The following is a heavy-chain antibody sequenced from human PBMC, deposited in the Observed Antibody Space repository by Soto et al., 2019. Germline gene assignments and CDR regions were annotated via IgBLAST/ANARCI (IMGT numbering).Heavy chain of an antibody. V-gene: IGHV3-23*01. J-gene: IGHJ4*02. D-gene: IGHD6-19*01. CDR1: GFTFSCHA. Sequence: GGSLRLSCAASGFTFSCHARSGVRQAPGKGLEWVSGISGSGGTTYYADSLRGRFTISRDKSTNTLYLQINSLRVEDTAVYYCVKQSSGYYNYFDYWGQGTLVTVSS. CDR3: VKQSSGYYNYFDY. CDR2: ISGSGGTT.